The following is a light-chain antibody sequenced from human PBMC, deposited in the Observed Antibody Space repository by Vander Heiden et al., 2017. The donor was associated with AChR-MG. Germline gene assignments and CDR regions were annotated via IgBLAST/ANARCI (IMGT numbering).Light chain of an antibody. CDR2: DVS. J-gene: IGLJ3*02. CDR3: CSYGGTNSLWV. CDR1: SRAVCAYND. V-gene: IGLV2-11*01. Sequence: QSALTQPRSVSGSPGQSVTISCTRTSRAVCAYNDISWYQHHPEKAPKLILYDVSERPSGVPGRFSGSKSGNTASLTISGRQGEDEADYYCCSYGGTNSLWVFGGGTKLTVL.